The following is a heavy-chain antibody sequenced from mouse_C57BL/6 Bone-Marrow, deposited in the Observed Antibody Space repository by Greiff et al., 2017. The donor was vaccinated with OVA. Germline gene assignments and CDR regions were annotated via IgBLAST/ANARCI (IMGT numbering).Heavy chain of an antibody. D-gene: IGHD1-1*01. V-gene: IGHV1-7*01. Sequence: VQLQESGAELAKPGASVKLSCKASGYTFTSYWMHWVKQRPGQGLEWIGYINPSSGYTKYNQKFKDKATLTADKSSSTAYMQLSSLTYEDSAVYYCANYYGSSYRDFDVWGTGTTVTVSS. CDR2: INPSSGYT. CDR1: GYTFTSYW. J-gene: IGHJ1*03. CDR3: ANYYGSSYRDFDV.